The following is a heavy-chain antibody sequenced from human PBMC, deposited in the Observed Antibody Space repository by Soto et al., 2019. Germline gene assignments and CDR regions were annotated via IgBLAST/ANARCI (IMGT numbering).Heavy chain of an antibody. CDR2: ISAYNGNT. Sequence: VASVKVSCKASGYTFTSYGISWVRQAPGQGLEWMGWISAYNGNTNYAQKLQGRVTMTTDTSTSTAYMELRSLRSDDTAVYYCYSGSRPGQVDYWGQGTLVTVSS. V-gene: IGHV1-18*01. D-gene: IGHD3-10*01. J-gene: IGHJ4*02. CDR1: GYTFTSYG. CDR3: YSGSRPGQVDY.